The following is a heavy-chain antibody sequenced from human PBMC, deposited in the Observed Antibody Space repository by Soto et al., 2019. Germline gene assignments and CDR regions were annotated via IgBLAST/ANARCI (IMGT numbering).Heavy chain of an antibody. V-gene: IGHV3-74*01. CDR3: TVGIVG. CDR2: ISSDGKTT. Sequence: EVQLVESGGGLVQPGGSLRVSCAASGFSFESYWLHWVRQAPGKGLVWVSRISSDGKTTHFADFVQGRFTLSRDNAQNTVYLHMNSLTVEDTAVYYCTVGIVGWGRGAQVTVSS. D-gene: IGHD1-26*01. J-gene: IGHJ1*01. CDR1: GFSFESYW.